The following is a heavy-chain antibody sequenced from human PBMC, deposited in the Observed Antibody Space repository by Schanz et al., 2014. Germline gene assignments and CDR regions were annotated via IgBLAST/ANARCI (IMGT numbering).Heavy chain of an antibody. D-gene: IGHD5-12*01. CDR1: GFTVSNNY. CDR2: IKGDSSEK. Sequence: EVQLVESGGGLIQPGGSLRLSCAASGFTVSNNYMSWVRQPPGKGLEWVANIKGDSSEKNYVDSVKGRFTLSRDNAKNSMYLQMNSLRVEDTAVYYCARDPNSVNEIDYWGQGTLVTVSS. J-gene: IGHJ4*02. CDR3: ARDPNSVNEIDY. V-gene: IGHV3-7*03.